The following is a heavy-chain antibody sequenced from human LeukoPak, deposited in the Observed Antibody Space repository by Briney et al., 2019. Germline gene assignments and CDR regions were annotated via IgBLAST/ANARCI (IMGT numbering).Heavy chain of an antibody. CDR3: ARGGSGYYGSGSSPDY. CDR1: GFTFSSYA. V-gene: IGHV3-23*01. CDR2: ISGSGGST. D-gene: IGHD3-10*01. Sequence: GGSLRLSCAASGFTFSSYAMSWVRQAPGKGLEWVSAISGSGGSTYYADSVKGRFTISRDNSKNTLYLQMNSLRAEDTAVYYCARGGSGYYGSGSSPDYWGQGTLVTVSS. J-gene: IGHJ4*02.